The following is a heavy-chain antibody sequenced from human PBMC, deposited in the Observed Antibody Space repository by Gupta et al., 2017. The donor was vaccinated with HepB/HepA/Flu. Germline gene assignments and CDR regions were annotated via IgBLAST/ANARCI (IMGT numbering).Heavy chain of an antibody. CDR3: TKYCVKYICGASNYMDV. Sequence: EGQLVESGGDLVQPGESLRLSCAASGFPFSNYFMSWVRQAPGKGLEWVANMNQDGSEKNYVDSVKGRFVISRDNAKNLLYLQMNRLRAEDSAVYYCTKYCVKYICGASNYMDVWGQGTTVTVSS. CDR2: MNQDGSEK. V-gene: IGHV3-7*01. D-gene: IGHD2-8*02. J-gene: IGHJ6*03. CDR1: GFPFSNYF.